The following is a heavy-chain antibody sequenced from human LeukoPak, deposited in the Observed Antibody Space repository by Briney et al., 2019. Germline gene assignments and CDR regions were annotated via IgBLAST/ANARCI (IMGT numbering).Heavy chain of an antibody. CDR2: IYYSGST. CDR1: GGSISTSGFY. Sequence: SETLSLTCTVSGGSISTSGFYWGWIRQPPGKGLEWIGTIYYSGSTYSNPSLKGRVTISVDTSKNQFSLKLSSVTAADTAVYYCARAHYYGSGSLDYWGQGTLVTVSS. CDR3: ARAHYYGSGSLDY. V-gene: IGHV4-39*07. J-gene: IGHJ4*02. D-gene: IGHD3-10*01.